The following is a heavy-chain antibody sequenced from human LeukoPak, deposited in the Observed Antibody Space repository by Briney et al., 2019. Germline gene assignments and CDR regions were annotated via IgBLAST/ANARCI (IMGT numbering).Heavy chain of an antibody. Sequence: SQTLSLTCTVSGGSISSGGYYWSWIRQHPGKGLEWIGYIYYSGSTYYNPSLKSRVTISVDTSKNQFSLKLSSVIAADTAVYYCARRNDYGGNSDWFDPWGQGTLVTVSS. J-gene: IGHJ5*02. CDR3: ARRNDYGGNSDWFDP. V-gene: IGHV4-31*03. CDR2: IYYSGST. D-gene: IGHD4-23*01. CDR1: GGSISSGGYY.